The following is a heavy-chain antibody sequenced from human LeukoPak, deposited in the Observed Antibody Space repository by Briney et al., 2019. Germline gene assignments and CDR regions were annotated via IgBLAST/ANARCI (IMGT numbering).Heavy chain of an antibody. Sequence: SETLSLTCTVSGGSISSSNYYWSWIRQPPGKGLEWIGSIYYSGSTYYSPSLKSRVTISVDTSKNQFSLKLNSVTAADTAVYYCASGGSVKTSPYWGQGTLVTVSS. CDR3: ASGGSVKTSPY. CDR2: IYYSGST. CDR1: GGSISSSNYY. D-gene: IGHD2-15*01. V-gene: IGHV4-39*01. J-gene: IGHJ4*02.